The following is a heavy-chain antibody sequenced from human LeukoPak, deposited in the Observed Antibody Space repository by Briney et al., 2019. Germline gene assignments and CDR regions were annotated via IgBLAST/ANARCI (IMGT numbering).Heavy chain of an antibody. D-gene: IGHD1-26*01. J-gene: IGHJ3*02. V-gene: IGHV3-9*01. CDR3: AKGTGWELAKGDAFDI. CDR1: GFTFDDYA. Sequence: GGSLRLSCAASGFTFDDYAMHWVRQAPGKGLEWVSGISWNSGSIGYADSVKGRFTISRDNAKNSLYLQMNSLRAGDTALYYCAKGTGWELAKGDAFDIWGQGTMVTVSS. CDR2: ISWNSGSI.